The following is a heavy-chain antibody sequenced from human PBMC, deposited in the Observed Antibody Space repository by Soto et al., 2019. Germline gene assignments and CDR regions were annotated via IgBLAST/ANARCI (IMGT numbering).Heavy chain of an antibody. CDR2: INWNGGRV. CDR1: GFSFVDFA. J-gene: IGHJ4*02. CDR3: VKDRSGTYATSGTYNYFDY. D-gene: IGHD3-10*01. Sequence: EVQLVESGGGLVQPGRSLRLSCAVSGFSFVDFATHWVRLVPGKGLEWVSGINWNGGRVDYADSVKGRFTVSRDNAKNSLYLQMTRLRGEDTAFYYCVKDRSGTYATSGTYNYFDYWGQGTLVTVSS. V-gene: IGHV3-9*01.